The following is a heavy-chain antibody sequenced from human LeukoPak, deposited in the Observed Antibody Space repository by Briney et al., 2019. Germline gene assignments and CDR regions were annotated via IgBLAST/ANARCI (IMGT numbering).Heavy chain of an antibody. Sequence: YPSETLSLTCTVSGYSISSGYYWGWIRQPPGKGLEWIGSIYHSGSTYYNPSLKSRATISVDTSKNQFSLKLSSVTAADTAVYYCARWAVVTANYFDYWGQGTLVTVSS. CDR2: IYHSGST. CDR1: GYSISSGYY. V-gene: IGHV4-38-2*02. D-gene: IGHD2-15*01. J-gene: IGHJ4*02. CDR3: ARWAVVTANYFDY.